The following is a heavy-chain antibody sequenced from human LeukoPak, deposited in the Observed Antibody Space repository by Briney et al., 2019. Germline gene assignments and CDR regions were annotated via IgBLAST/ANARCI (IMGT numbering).Heavy chain of an antibody. CDR1: RYTLTELS. CDR2: FDPEDGET. D-gene: IGHD1-26*01. Sequence: ASVKVSCKVSRYTLTELSMHWVRQAPGKGLEWMGGFDPEDGETIYAQKFQGRVTMPEDTSTDTAYMELSSLRSEDTAVYYCRGSGSYSVHIDYWGQGTLVTVSS. CDR3: RGSGSYSVHIDY. V-gene: IGHV1-24*01. J-gene: IGHJ4*02.